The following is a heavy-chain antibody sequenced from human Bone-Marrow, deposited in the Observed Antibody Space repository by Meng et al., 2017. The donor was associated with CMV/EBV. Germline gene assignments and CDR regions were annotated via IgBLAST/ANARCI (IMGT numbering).Heavy chain of an antibody. CDR2: IHHSGSA. CDR1: GESFSPYY. Sequence: VQLQPWGAGLFKPSETLSLTCGVYGESFSPYYWTRVRQPPGKGLEWIGEIHHSGSANYNPSLKSRVTISVDTSKNQFSLKLTFVIAADSALYYCARGKYSCGYYPLDYLGQGTLVTVSS. CDR3: ARGKYSCGYYPLDY. J-gene: IGHJ4*02. V-gene: IGHV4-34*01. D-gene: IGHD3-22*01.